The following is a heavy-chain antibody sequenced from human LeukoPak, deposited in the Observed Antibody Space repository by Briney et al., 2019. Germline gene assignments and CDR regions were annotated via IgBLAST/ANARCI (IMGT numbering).Heavy chain of an antibody. Sequence: PGRSLRLPCAASGFTFDDYAMHWVRQVPGKGLEWVSGISWNSGSIGYADSVKGRFTISRDNAKNSLYLQMNSLRPEDTALYYCAKDMITFGGVIVTRLYFDYWGQGTLVTVSS. J-gene: IGHJ4*02. CDR1: GFTFDDYA. D-gene: IGHD3-16*02. V-gene: IGHV3-9*01. CDR2: ISWNSGSI. CDR3: AKDMITFGGVIVTRLYFDY.